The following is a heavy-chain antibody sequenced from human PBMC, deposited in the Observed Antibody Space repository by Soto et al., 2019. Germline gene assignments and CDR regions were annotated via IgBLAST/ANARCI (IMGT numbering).Heavy chain of an antibody. V-gene: IGHV3-74*01. D-gene: IGHD6-13*01. CDR2: IDSDGSST. CDR1: GFTFSNYW. CDR3: ARGAAGNDY. Sequence: GGSLRLSCAASGFTFSNYWMHWVRQAPGKGLVWVSRIDSDGSSTTYADSVKGRFTISRDNAKNTLYLQMNSLRAEDTAVYYYARGAAGNDYWGQGTLVTVSS. J-gene: IGHJ4*02.